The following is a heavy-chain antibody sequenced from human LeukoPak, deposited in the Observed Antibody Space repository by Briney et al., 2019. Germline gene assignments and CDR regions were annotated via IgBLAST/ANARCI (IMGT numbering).Heavy chain of an antibody. CDR1: GYTFTSYD. D-gene: IGHD4-23*01. CDR2: KNPNIGHP. Sequence: GASVKVSRKASGYTFTSYDINWVRQATRQGLEWMGWKNPNIGHPGSAQKFQGKVTMTRNTSISTGYMELSSLRSEDTAVYYGARGPTTVVTRIYYYYYYMDVWGKGTTVTVSS. J-gene: IGHJ6*03. V-gene: IGHV1-8*01. CDR3: ARGPTTVVTRIYYYYYYMDV.